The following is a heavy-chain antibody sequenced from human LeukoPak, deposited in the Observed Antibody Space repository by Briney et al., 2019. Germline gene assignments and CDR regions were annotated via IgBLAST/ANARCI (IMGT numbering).Heavy chain of an antibody. CDR2: ISSSSSYI. CDR3: ARDRQSLLYDY. CDR1: GFTFSSYS. V-gene: IGHV3-21*04. Sequence: PGGSLRLSCAASGFTFSSYSMNWVRQAPGKGLEWVSSISSSSSYIYYADSVKGRFTISRDNAKNPLYLQMNSLRAEDTAVYYCARDRQSLLYDYWGQGTLVTVSS. D-gene: IGHD3-10*01. J-gene: IGHJ4*02.